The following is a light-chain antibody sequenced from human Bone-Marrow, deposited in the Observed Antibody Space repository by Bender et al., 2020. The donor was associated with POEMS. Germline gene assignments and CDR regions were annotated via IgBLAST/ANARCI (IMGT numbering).Light chain of an antibody. J-gene: IGLJ2*01. CDR3: QSADSSFHVV. V-gene: IGLV3-25*03. Sequence: SYELTQPPSVSVSPGQTARITCSGDALPKQYAYWYQQKPGQAPVLAIYKDSERPSGIPERFSGSSSGTTVTLTISGVQAEDEADYYCQSADSSFHVVFGGGTKLTVL. CDR2: KDS. CDR1: ALPKQY.